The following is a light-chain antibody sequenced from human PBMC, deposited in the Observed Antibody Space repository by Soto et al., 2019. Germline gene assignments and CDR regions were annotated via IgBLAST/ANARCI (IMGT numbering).Light chain of an antibody. CDR3: QPYNNWPLT. J-gene: IGKJ4*01. CDR1: QSVSSD. V-gene: IGKV3-11*01. Sequence: EIVLTQSPATLSLSPGERATFSCRASQSVSSDLVWYQQKPGQAPRLLIYDASNRATGIPARFSGSGSGTDFTLTISSLEPEDFAVYYCQPYNNWPLTFGGGTKVESK. CDR2: DAS.